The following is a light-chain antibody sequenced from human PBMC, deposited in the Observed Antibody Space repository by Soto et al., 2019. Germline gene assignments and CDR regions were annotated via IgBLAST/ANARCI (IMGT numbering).Light chain of an antibody. CDR3: QQRSNWPIT. J-gene: IGKJ5*01. CDR2: DAS. V-gene: IGKV3-11*01. Sequence: EIVLTQSPGTLSLSPGERATLSCRASHSVSRTYLAWYQQKPGQAPRLLIYDASNRATGIPARFSGSGSGTDFTLTISSLEPEDFAVYYCQQRSNWPITFGQGTRLEIK. CDR1: HSVSRTY.